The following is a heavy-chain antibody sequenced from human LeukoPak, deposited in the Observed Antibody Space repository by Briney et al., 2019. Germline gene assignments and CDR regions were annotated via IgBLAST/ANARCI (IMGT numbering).Heavy chain of an antibody. J-gene: IGHJ4*02. V-gene: IGHV3-30*02. CDR1: GFTFSSYG. Sequence: PGGSLRLSCAASGFTFSSYGMHWVRQAPGKGLEWVAFIRYDGGNKYYADSVKGRFTISRDNSKNTLYLQMNSLRAEDTAVYYCAKDEGATVTTTPFDYWGQGTLVTVSS. CDR3: AKDEGATVTTTPFDY. D-gene: IGHD4-11*01. CDR2: IRYDGGNK.